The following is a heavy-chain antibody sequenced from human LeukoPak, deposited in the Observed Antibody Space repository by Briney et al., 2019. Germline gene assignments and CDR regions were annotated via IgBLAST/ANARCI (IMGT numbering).Heavy chain of an antibody. D-gene: IGHD4-23*01. J-gene: IGHJ4*02. Sequence: PGGSLRLSCAASGFTFSNVWMSWARQAPGKGLEWVGRIKSKSDGGTTDYAAPVKGRFVISRDDSKTTLYLQMNSLKIEDTAVYYCTTPSSVVTGPFDYWGQGTLVTVSS. CDR2: IKSKSDGGTT. V-gene: IGHV3-15*01. CDR3: TTPSSVVTGPFDY. CDR1: GFTFSNVW.